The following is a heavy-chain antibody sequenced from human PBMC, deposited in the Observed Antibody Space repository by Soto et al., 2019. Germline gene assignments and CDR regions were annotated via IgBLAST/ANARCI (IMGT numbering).Heavy chain of an antibody. J-gene: IGHJ3*02. CDR1: GYVFTTYH. V-gene: IGHV1-46*04. CDR3: ARDEVPDVQNDAFDI. Sequence: ASVKVSCKASGYVFTTYHMHWVRQAPGQGLEWMGMIDPSDGTTTYAQKLQGRVTMTRDTATSTVYMELSSLRSEDTAVYYCARDEVPDVQNDAFDIWGQGTMVTV. CDR2: IDPSDGTT.